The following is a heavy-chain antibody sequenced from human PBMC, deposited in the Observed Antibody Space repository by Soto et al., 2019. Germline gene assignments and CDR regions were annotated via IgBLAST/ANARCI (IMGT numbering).Heavy chain of an antibody. CDR3: ARGQRFSDWFDP. D-gene: IGHD3-3*01. J-gene: IGHJ5*02. CDR2: VYSSGGT. Sequence: SETLSLTCTVSGGSMSSYYWTWIRQPAGKGLERIGRVYSSGGTHYNPSLKSRVTISLDTSKNQFSLRLLSVTDADTAVYYCARGQRFSDWFDPWGQGTLVTVSS. V-gene: IGHV4-4*07. CDR1: GGSMSSYY.